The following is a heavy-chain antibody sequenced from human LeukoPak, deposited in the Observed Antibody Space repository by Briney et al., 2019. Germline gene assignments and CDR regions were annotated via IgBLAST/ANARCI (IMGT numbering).Heavy chain of an antibody. J-gene: IGHJ4*02. CDR3: ARFSHYGDLGY. V-gene: IGHV4-4*07. CDR1: GGSISSFY. CDR2: IYTSGST. D-gene: IGHD4-17*01. Sequence: SETLSLTCTVSGGSISSFYWSWIRQPAGKGLEWIGRIYTSGSTNYNPSLKSRVTISVDTSKNQFSLKLSSVTAADTAVYYCARFSHYGDLGYWGQGTLVTVSS.